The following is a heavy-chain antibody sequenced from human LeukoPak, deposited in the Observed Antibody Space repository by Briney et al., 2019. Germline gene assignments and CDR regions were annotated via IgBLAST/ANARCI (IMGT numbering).Heavy chain of an antibody. Sequence: GTSLRLSCAASGFPFSDYGMYWVRQAPGKGLEWLAVISHDGSNKHYADSVKGRITISRDKSMNTLYLQMNSLTAEDTAVYYCARVQLLWFGEDYWGQGTLVTVSS. V-gene: IGHV3-30*03. J-gene: IGHJ4*02. CDR2: ISHDGSNK. CDR1: GFPFSDYG. D-gene: IGHD3-10*01. CDR3: ARVQLLWFGEDY.